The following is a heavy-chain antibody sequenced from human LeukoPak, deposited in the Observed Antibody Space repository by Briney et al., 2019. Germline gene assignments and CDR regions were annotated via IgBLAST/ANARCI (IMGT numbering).Heavy chain of an antibody. CDR3: ARDGYDFWSDYPTTLDY. J-gene: IGHJ4*02. CDR2: ISTSSRTI. CDR1: GFNFSSYS. D-gene: IGHD3-3*01. Sequence: GGSLRLPCAASGFNFSSYSMNWVRQAPGKGLEWVSYISTSSRTIYYADSVKGRFTISRDNAKNSLFLQMNSLRAEDTAVYYCARDGYDFWSDYPTTLDYWGQGTLVTVSS. V-gene: IGHV3-48*01.